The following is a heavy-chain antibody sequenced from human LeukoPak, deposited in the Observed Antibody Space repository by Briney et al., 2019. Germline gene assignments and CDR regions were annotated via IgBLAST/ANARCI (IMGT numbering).Heavy chain of an antibody. J-gene: IGHJ5*02. CDR2: ISGSVSTI. CDR3: ANFQTVGVKPFEH. V-gene: IGHV3-48*01. D-gene: IGHD1-26*01. CDR1: GFTFSTYS. Sequence: GGSLRLSCAASGFTFSTYSMNWVRQAPGKGLEWISYISGSVSTIYYADSVKGRFTVSRDNAKNSLYLQMNSLRAEDTAVYYCANFQTVGVKPFEHWGQGTLVTVSS.